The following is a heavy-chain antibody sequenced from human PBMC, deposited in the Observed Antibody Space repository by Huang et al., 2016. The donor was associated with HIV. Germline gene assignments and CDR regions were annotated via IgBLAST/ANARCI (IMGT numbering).Heavy chain of an antibody. CDR2: STSSSSFK. CDR3: VRENYGSGSTLHWFDP. Sequence: DVQLVESGGGLVKPGGSLRLSCAASGFSFDSFAMHWVRQARGKGLEWVASSTSSSSFKDYAGSRTGRFTVSRDNAKNSLYLQMNSLRPEDTAVYYCVRENYGSGSTLHWFDPWGQGTLVTVSS. J-gene: IGHJ5*02. D-gene: IGHD3-10*01. V-gene: IGHV3-21*01. CDR1: GFSFDSFA.